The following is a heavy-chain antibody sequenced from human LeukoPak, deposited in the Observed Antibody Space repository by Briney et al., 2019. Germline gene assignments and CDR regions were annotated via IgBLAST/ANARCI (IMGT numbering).Heavy chain of an antibody. Sequence: PGRSLRLSCAASGFTFSSYAMHWVRQAPGKGLEWAAVISYDGSNKYYADFVKGRFTISRDNSKNTLYLQMNSLRAEDTAVYYCASTGSYFGPWFDPWCQGTLVTVSS. V-gene: IGHV3-30*04. CDR1: GFTFSSYA. J-gene: IGHJ5*02. CDR2: ISYDGSNK. CDR3: ASTGSYFGPWFDP. D-gene: IGHD1-26*01.